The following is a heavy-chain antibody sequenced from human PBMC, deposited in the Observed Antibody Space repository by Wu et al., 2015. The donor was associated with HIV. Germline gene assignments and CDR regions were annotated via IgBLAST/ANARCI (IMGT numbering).Heavy chain of an antibody. CDR3: ARGLRDILTGYYSAFDY. CDR2: IIPLFDTV. J-gene: IGHJ4*02. D-gene: IGHD3-9*01. V-gene: IGHV1-69*13. Sequence: QVQLVQSGTEVKKPGSSVKVSCKASGVTFNSYGISWVRQAPGQGLEWIGRIIPLFDTVNLAQKFQGRVTISADESTSTVHMDLSSLRSEDTAVYYCARGLRDILTGYYSAFDYWGQGTLVIISS. CDR1: GVTFNSYG.